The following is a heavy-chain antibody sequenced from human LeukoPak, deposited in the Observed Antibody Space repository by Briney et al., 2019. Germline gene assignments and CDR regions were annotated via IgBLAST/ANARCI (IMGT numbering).Heavy chain of an antibody. V-gene: IGHV3-49*04. CDR2: IRSKAYDGTT. D-gene: IGHD3-3*01. Sequence: GGSLRLSCAASGFTFDDYAMSWVRQAPGKGLEWVGFIRSKAYDGTTEYATSVRGRFTISRDDSKSIVYLQMNNLKTEDTALYFCSRDYYDFSSGSNWLDPWGQGTLVTVSS. J-gene: IGHJ5*02. CDR3: SRDYYDFSSGSNWLDP. CDR1: GFTFDDYA.